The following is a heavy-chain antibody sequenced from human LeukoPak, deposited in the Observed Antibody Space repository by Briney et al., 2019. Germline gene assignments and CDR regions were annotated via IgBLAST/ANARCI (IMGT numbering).Heavy chain of an antibody. CDR2: FDPEDGET. Sequence: ASVKVSCKVSGYTLTELSMHWVRQAPGKGLEWMGGFDPEDGETIYAQKFQGRVTMTEDTSTDTAYMELSSLRSDDTAVYYCATALGWNYKFAYWGQGTLVTVSS. D-gene: IGHD1-7*01. CDR3: ATALGWNYKFAY. CDR1: GYTLTELS. V-gene: IGHV1-24*01. J-gene: IGHJ4*02.